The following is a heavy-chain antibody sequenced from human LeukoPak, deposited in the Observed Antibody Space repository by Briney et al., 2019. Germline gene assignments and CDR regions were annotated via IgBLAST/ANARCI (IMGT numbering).Heavy chain of an antibody. J-gene: IGHJ4*02. V-gene: IGHV1-24*01. CDR3: ATGLGIAVAGY. CDR2: FDPEDGET. CDR1: GYTFTSYG. Sequence: GASVKVSCKASGYTFTSYGISWVRQAPGKGLEWMGGFDPEDGETIYAQKFQGRVTMTEDTSTDTAYMELSSLRSEDTAVYYCATGLGIAVAGYWGQGTLVTVSS. D-gene: IGHD6-19*01.